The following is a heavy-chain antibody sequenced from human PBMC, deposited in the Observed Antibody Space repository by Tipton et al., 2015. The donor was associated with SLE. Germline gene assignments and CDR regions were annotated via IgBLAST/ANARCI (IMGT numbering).Heavy chain of an antibody. CDR2: INHSGST. Sequence: TLSLTCAVYGGSFSVYHWTWIRQPPGKGLEWIGEINHSGSTKYNPSLKSRVTISVDTSKNQFSLKLSSVTAADTAVYYCARYIVVVRYFDYWGQGTLVTVSS. D-gene: IGHD2-21*01. CDR1: GGSFSVYH. CDR3: ARYIVVVRYFDY. V-gene: IGHV4-34*01. J-gene: IGHJ4*02.